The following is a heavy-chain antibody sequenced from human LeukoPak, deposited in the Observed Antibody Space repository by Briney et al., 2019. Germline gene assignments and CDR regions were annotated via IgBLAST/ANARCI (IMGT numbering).Heavy chain of an antibody. CDR1: GFTFSSYA. V-gene: IGHV3-23*01. CDR3: AKDVRYCSGGSCHGWFDP. D-gene: IGHD2-15*01. CDR2: ISDSGGST. J-gene: IGHJ5*02. Sequence: GGSLRLSCAASGFTFSSYAMSWVRQAPGKGLEWVSAISDSGGSTYYADSVKGRFTISRDNSKNTLCLQMNSLRAEDTAIYYCAKDVRYCSGGSCHGWFDPWGQGTLVTVSS.